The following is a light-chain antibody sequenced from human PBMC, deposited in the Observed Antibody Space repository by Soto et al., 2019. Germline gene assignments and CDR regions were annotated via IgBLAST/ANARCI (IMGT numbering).Light chain of an antibody. CDR3: QQSYSTLSIT. CDR1: ESISRH. J-gene: IGKJ5*01. V-gene: IGKV1-39*01. CDR2: AAS. Sequence: DIQMTQSPSSLSASVGDRVTITCRASESISRHLNWYQQKPGKAPKLLIYAASSWQNGVPSRFSGGGSGTDFSLTISNLQPEDFATYYCQQSYSTLSITFGQGTRLEIK.